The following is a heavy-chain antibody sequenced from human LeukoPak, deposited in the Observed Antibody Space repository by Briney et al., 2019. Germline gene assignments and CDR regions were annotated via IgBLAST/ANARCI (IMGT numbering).Heavy chain of an antibody. CDR2: IFYSGSA. D-gene: IGHD1-7*01. V-gene: IGHV4-39*01. J-gene: IGHJ5*02. CDR1: GTSIINNNYY. CDR3: ARHVGRNYPEGGFDP. Sequence: SETLSLTCSVSGTSIINNNYYWAWIRQPPEKGLEWIGSIFYSGSAYYNSSLESRLSMSVDTSKNLFSLKLSSVTAADTAVYFCARHVGRNYPEGGFDPWGRGILVIVSS.